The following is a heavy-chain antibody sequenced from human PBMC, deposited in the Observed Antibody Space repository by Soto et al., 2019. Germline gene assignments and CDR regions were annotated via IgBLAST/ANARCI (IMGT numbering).Heavy chain of an antibody. D-gene: IGHD4-17*01. CDR2: IYYSGST. CDR1: GGSISSYY. CDR3: ARQTTVTAPFIDY. V-gene: IGHV4-59*01. J-gene: IGHJ4*02. Sequence: SETLSLTCTVSGGSISSYYWSWIRQPPGKGLEWIGYIYYSGSTNYNPSLKSRVTISVDTSKNQFSRKLSSVTAADTAVYYCARQTTVTAPFIDYWGQGTLVTVSS.